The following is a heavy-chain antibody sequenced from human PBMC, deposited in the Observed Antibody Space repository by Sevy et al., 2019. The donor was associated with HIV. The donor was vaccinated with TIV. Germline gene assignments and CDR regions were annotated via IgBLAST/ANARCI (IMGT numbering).Heavy chain of an antibody. V-gene: IGHV6-1*01. CDR1: GDSVSSNSAA. J-gene: IGHJ6*02. CDR2: TYYRSKWYN. CDR3: ARDPSRAVAGTERVYYYYYGMDV. Sequence: QSQTLSLTCAISGDSVSSNSAAWNWIRQSPSRGLEWLGRTYYRSKWYNDYAVSVKSRITINPDTSKNQFSLHLNSVTPEDTAVYYCARDPSRAVAGTERVYYYYYGMDVWGQGTTVTVSS. D-gene: IGHD6-19*01.